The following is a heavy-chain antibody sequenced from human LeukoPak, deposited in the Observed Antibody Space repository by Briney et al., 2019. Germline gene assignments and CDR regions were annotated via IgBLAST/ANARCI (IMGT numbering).Heavy chain of an antibody. J-gene: IGHJ4*02. D-gene: IGHD1-26*01. CDR1: GYSISSGYY. V-gene: IGHV4-38-2*02. CDR2: IYHSGST. Sequence: SETLSLTCTVSGYSISSGYYWGWIRQPPGKGLEWIGSIYHSGSTYYNPSLKSRVTISVDTSKNQFSLKLSSVTAADTAVYYCARVSTVGATHFDYWGQGTLVTVSS. CDR3: ARVSTVGATHFDY.